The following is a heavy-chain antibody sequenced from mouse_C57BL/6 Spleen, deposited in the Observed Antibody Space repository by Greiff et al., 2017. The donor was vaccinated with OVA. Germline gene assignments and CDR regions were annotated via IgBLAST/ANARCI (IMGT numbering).Heavy chain of an antibody. D-gene: IGHD1-1*01. Sequence: EAQLQQSGAELVKPGASVKLSCTASGFNIKDYYMHWVKQRTEQGLEWIGRIDPEDGETKYAPNFQGKATITADTSANTAYLQLSSLTAEDTAVYYGAYYDGSSYVGGAMDYWGQGTSVTVSS. CDR1: GFNIKDYY. J-gene: IGHJ4*01. CDR2: IDPEDGET. CDR3: AYYDGSSYVGGAMDY. V-gene: IGHV14-2*01.